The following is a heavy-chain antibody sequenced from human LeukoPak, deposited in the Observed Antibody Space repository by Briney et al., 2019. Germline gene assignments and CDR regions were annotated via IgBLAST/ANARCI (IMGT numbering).Heavy chain of an antibody. D-gene: IGHD3-10*01. V-gene: IGHV5-51*01. J-gene: IGHJ4*02. Sequence: KRGESLKISCKGSGYSFTSCWIGWVRQMPGKGLEWMGIIYPGDSDTRYSPSFQGQVTISADKSISTAYLQWSSLKASDTAMYYCARCLMVRGVILLDYWGQGTLVTVSS. CDR1: GYSFTSCW. CDR2: IYPGDSDT. CDR3: ARCLMVRGVILLDY.